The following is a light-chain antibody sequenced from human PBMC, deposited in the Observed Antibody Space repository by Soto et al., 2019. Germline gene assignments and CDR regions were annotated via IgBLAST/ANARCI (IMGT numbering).Light chain of an antibody. V-gene: IGKV1-9*01. CDR2: AAS. Sequence: ILLTQSPSSLSASVGDRVTITCRASQGIDTSLAWYQQKPGKAPKLLIYAASTLQSGVPSRFSGSGSGTEFTLTISSLQPEDFATYYCQQLNSYPITFGQGTRLEIK. CDR3: QQLNSYPIT. J-gene: IGKJ5*01. CDR1: QGIDTS.